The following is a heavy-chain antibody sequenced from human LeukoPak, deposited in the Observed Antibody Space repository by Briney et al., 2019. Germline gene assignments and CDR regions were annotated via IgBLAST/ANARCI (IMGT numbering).Heavy chain of an antibody. CDR2: IYYSGST. Sequence: SETLSLTRTVSGGSISSSSYYWGWIRQPPGKGLEWIGYIYYSGSTNYNPSLKSRVTISVDTSKNQFSLNLISVTAADTAVYYCARGSPLRLGELSLYRDFDYWGQGTLVTVSS. D-gene: IGHD3-16*02. CDR3: ARGSPLRLGELSLYRDFDY. CDR1: GGSISSSSYY. V-gene: IGHV4-61*05. J-gene: IGHJ4*02.